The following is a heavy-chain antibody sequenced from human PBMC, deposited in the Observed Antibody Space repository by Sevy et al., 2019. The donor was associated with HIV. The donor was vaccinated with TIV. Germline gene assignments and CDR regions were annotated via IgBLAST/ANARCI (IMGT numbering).Heavy chain of an antibody. CDR1: GFLFSSYE. CDR2: IRQSGSST. Sequence: GGSLRLSCAASGFLFSSYEMSWVRQAPGKGLEWVSHIRQSGSSTYYSDSVKGRFTISRDNAENSLYLQMNSLRDEDTAVYYCARDLPPSATTVAHFDYWGQGTLVTVSS. V-gene: IGHV3-48*03. D-gene: IGHD4-17*01. CDR3: ARDLPPSATTVAHFDY. J-gene: IGHJ4*02.